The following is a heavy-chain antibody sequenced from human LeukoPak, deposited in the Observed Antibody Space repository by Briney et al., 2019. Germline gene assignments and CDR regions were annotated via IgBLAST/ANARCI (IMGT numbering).Heavy chain of an antibody. V-gene: IGHV1-69*06. J-gene: IGHJ4*02. D-gene: IGHD5-12*01. CDR3: ARIPYSGYEYRGFAY. CDR1: GGSFSNFA. CDR2: IIPIFDAV. Sequence: GASVKVSCKASGGSFSNFAVTWVRQAPGQGLEWMGGIIPIFDAVDYAQKFQGRVTITADKSPSTAYMEMSSLRSEDTAMYYCARIPYSGYEYRGFAYWGQGTLVTVSS.